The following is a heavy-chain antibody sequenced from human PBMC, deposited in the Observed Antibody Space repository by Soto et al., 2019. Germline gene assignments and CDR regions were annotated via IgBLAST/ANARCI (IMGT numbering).Heavy chain of an antibody. D-gene: IGHD3-10*01. CDR2: ILNSGRA. V-gene: IGHV4-30-4*01. CDR3: AGASWFGELSFDY. J-gene: IGHJ4*02. CDR1: GGSISSGDNY. Sequence: SETLSLTCSVSGGSISSGDNYWSWIRQPPGKGLECIGYILNSGRAHYTPSLRSRLAISVDTSRNQFSLKLSSVTAADTAVYYCAGASWFGELSFDYWGLGTLVAVSS.